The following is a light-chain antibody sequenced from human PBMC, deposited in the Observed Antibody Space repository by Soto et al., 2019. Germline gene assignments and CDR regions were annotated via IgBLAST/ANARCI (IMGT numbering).Light chain of an antibody. CDR3: QQYYDSRT. V-gene: IGKV1-5*01. CDR2: DVS. Sequence: RASQNIDTSLAWYQHKPGKAPKLLMFDVSNLESGVPSRFSGSGSGTEYTLTSSRQPSDDSPTYYWQQYYDSRTFGQGTKVDIK. J-gene: IGKJ1*01. CDR1: QNIDTS.